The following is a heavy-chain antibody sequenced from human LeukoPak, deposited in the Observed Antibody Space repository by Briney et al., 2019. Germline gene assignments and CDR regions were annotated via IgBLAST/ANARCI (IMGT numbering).Heavy chain of an antibody. J-gene: IGHJ4*02. D-gene: IGHD2-2*01. CDR3: VSDVPYPAPQINY. CDR2: VKSKADGGTT. V-gene: IGHV3-15*01. Sequence: GGSLRLSCAASGFTFSSAWMSWVRQAPGKGLEWVGRVKSKADGGTTEYAAPVKGRFTISRDDSKNTLDPQMNSLKTEDTAMYYCVSDVPYPAPQINYWGQGTLVTVSS. CDR1: GFTFSSAW.